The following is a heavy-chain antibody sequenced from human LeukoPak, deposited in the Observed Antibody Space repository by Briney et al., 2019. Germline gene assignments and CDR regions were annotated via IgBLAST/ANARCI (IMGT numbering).Heavy chain of an antibody. CDR1: GFTFSSYA. V-gene: IGHV3-23*01. Sequence: QTGGSLRLSCAASGFTFSSYAMSWVRQAPGKGLEWVSAISGSGGSTYHADSVKGRSTISRDNSKNTLYLQMNSLRGDDTAVYYCAKTSSIKALAGLDALDIWGQGTMVTVSS. D-gene: IGHD6-19*01. CDR3: AKTSSIKALAGLDALDI. CDR2: ISGSGGST. J-gene: IGHJ3*02.